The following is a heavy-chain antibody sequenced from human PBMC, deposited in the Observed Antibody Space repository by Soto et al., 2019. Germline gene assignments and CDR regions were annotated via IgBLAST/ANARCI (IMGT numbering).Heavy chain of an antibody. Sequence: PSETLSLTCTVSGGSISSYYWSWIRQPPGKGLEWIGYIYYSGSTNYNPSLKSRVTISVDTSKNQFSLKLSSVTAADTAVYYCAMLSGAHWFDSWGQGTLVTVSS. CDR3: AMLSGAHWFDS. CDR2: IYYSGST. CDR1: GGSISSYY. D-gene: IGHD2-2*01. V-gene: IGHV4-59*01. J-gene: IGHJ5*01.